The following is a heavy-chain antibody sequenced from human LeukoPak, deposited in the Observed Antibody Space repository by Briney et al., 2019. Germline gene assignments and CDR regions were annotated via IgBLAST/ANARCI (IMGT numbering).Heavy chain of an antibody. CDR1: GFTFSSYG. Sequence: GGSLRLSCAASGFTFSSYGMHWVRQAPGKGLEWVAVIWYDGSNKYYADSVKGRFTISRDNSKNTLYLQMNSLRAEDTAVYYCAKGLDYYYYMDVWGKGTPVTVSS. D-gene: IGHD5/OR15-5a*01. J-gene: IGHJ6*03. V-gene: IGHV3-33*06. CDR3: AKGLDYYYYMDV. CDR2: IWYDGSNK.